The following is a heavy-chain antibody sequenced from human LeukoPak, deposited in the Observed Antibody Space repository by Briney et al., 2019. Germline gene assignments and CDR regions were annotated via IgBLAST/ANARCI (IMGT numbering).Heavy chain of an antibody. Sequence: GGSLRLPCAVSGFTFSDHYMDWVRQAPGKGLEWVGRTRNKANSYTTEYAASVKGRFTISRDDSKNLLYLQMHSLKAEDTAVYYCARAETSSTSFVIFDYWGQGTLVTVSS. CDR1: GFTFSDHY. CDR2: TRNKANSYTT. CDR3: ARAETSSTSFVIFDY. D-gene: IGHD2-2*01. J-gene: IGHJ4*02. V-gene: IGHV3-72*01.